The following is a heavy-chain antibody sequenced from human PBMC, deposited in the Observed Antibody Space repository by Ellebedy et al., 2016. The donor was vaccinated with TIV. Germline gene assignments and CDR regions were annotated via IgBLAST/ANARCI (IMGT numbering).Heavy chain of an antibody. CDR2: INPVNAYT. V-gene: IGHV1-3*01. J-gene: IGHJ6*02. CDR1: GYTFSDYA. D-gene: IGHD1-26*01. CDR3: VRLHRETYYGMDV. Sequence: AASVKVSCKASGYTFSDYAIHWVRLAPGQRLEWMAWINPVNAYTECSQRFKGRLTTTRDTSAATVHMELSSLTSGDTAVYYCVRLHRETYYGMDVWGQGTVVTVSS.